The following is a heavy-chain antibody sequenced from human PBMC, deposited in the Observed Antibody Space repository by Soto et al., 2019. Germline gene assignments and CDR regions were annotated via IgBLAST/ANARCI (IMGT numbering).Heavy chain of an antibody. D-gene: IGHD5-12*01. V-gene: IGHV1-69*08. CDR3: ARDSPMGSTFSGYDAIDY. J-gene: IGHJ4*02. Sequence: QVHLVQSGAEVKKPGSSVNVSCKASGGAFTNDIITWVRQAPGQGLEWMGGIIPLLDVTNYAQKFQGRVTITADKSTSTAYMELNSLIYEDTAVYYCARDSPMGSTFSGYDAIDYWGQGTLVTVS. CDR2: IIPLLDVT. CDR1: GGAFTNDI.